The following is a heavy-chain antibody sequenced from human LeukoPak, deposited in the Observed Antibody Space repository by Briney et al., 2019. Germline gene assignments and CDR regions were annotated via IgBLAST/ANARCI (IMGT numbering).Heavy chain of an antibody. Sequence: SETLSLTCTVSGVSISSYYWSWIRQPPGKGLEWIGYIYYSGSTNYNPSLKSRVTISVDTSKNQFSLKLSSVTAADTAVYYCARALTPITMVRGANWFDPWGQGTLVTVSS. CDR1: GVSISSYY. J-gene: IGHJ5*02. V-gene: IGHV4-59*01. CDR3: ARALTPITMVRGANWFDP. CDR2: IYYSGST. D-gene: IGHD3-10*01.